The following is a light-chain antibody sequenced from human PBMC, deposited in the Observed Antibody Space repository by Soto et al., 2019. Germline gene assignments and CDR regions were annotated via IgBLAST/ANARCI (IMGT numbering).Light chain of an antibody. V-gene: IGKV4-1*01. CDR3: QQNYAAPLT. Sequence: DIVMTQSPDSLAVSLGERATINCKSSQTVLFSSHNKNYLAWYQQKPVQPPKLLIYWASTRESGVPDRFSGSGSGTDVTLTISSLQTEDVAVYYCQQNYAAPLTFGEGTKVEIK. CDR1: QTVLFSSHNKNY. CDR2: WAS. J-gene: IGKJ4*01.